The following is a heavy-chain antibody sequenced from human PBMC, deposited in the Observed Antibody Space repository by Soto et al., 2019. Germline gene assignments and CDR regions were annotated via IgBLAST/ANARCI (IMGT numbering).Heavy chain of an antibody. V-gene: IGHV3-30*18. J-gene: IGHJ4*02. Sequence: VVSLILSCASSGFIFSDFFMSWFRQAPGKGLEWVGVKSFYGSHEYYAASAKGRFTISRDNSKNMLLLQMDNVRAEDTAVYYCEKSQSKARDYELLDGYSGYFDSWGLGTLVTVSS. D-gene: IGHD3-9*01. CDR3: EKSQSKARDYELLDGYSGYFDS. CDR2: KSFYGSHE. CDR1: GFIFSDFF.